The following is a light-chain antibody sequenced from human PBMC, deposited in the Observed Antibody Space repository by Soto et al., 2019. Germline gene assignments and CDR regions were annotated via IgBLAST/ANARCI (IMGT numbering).Light chain of an antibody. Sequence: QSVLTQPPSASGTPGQVVTISCSGRSSNLGSNTVNWYQHLPGTAPKLLIYTDSLRPSGVPGRFTAFKSGTSASLAISGLQSEDEADYYCVAWDDSLNGPLFGGGTKLTVL. CDR3: VAWDDSLNGPL. V-gene: IGLV1-44*01. CDR2: TDS. CDR1: SSNLGSNT. J-gene: IGLJ2*01.